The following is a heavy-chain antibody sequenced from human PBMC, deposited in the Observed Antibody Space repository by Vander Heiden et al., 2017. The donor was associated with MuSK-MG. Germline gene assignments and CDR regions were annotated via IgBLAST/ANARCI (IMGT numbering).Heavy chain of an antibody. Sequence: QVQLVESGGGVVQPGRSLRPSCAASGFTFSGYAMHWVRQAPGKGLEWVAVISYDGSNKYYADSVKGRFTISRDNSKNTLYLQMNSLRAEDTAVYYCARALRSGSGYYSSDYWGQGTLVTVSS. CDR2: ISYDGSNK. CDR1: GFTFSGYA. CDR3: ARALRSGSGYYSSDY. D-gene: IGHD3-22*01. V-gene: IGHV3-30*04. J-gene: IGHJ4*02.